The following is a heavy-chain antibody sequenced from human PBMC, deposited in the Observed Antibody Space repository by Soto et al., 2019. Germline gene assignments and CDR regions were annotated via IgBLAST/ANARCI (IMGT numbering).Heavy chain of an antibody. Sequence: EVQLLESGGGLVQPGGSLRLSCAASGFPFSRCAMNWVRQAPGKGLEWVSTLTSRGTTFYADSVKGRFTISRDNSKNTLSLQMHSLRTEDTALYYCAKRATTVPTPGNYFDCWGQGTLVTVSS. CDR2: LTSRGTT. D-gene: IGHD2-15*01. V-gene: IGHV3-23*01. J-gene: IGHJ4*02. CDR1: GFPFSRCA. CDR3: AKRATTVPTPGNYFDC.